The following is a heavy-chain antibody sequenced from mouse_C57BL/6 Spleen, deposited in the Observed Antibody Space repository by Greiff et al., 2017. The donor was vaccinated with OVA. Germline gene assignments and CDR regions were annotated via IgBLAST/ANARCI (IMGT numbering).Heavy chain of an antibody. D-gene: IGHD2-3*01. CDR1: GYTFTSYW. J-gene: IGHJ2*01. CDR3: ARRGDGYFDY. CDR2: IDPSDSYT. V-gene: IGHV1-69*01. Sequence: VQLQQPGAELVMPGASVKLSCKASGYTFTSYWMHWVKQRPGQGLEWIGEIDPSDSYTNYNQKVKGKSTLTVDKSSSTAYMQLSSLTSEDSAVYYCARRGDGYFDYWGQGTTLTVSS.